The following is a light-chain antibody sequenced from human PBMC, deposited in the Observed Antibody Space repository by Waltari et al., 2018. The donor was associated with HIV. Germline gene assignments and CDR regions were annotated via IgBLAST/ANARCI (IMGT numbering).Light chain of an antibody. CDR1: SSNSGAGYD. J-gene: IGLJ2*01. CDR3: QSYDSSLSAII. V-gene: IGLV1-40*01. CDR2: GNN. Sequence: QSVLTQPHSVSGAPGQWVTISCTGSSSNSGAGYDVHWYQQLPGTAPKLLIYGNNNRPSGVPDRFSGSRSGTSASLAITGLQAEDEADYYCQSYDSSLSAIIFGGGTKLTVL.